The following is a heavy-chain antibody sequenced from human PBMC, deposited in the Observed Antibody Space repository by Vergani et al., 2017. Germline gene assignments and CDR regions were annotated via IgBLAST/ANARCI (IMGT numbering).Heavy chain of an antibody. Sequence: VQLVESGGGVVQPGRSLRLSCAASGFTFSSYGMHWVRQAPGKGLEWVAVISYDGSNKYYADSVKGRFTISRDNSKTTLYLQMNSLRAEDTAVYYCAKDGPGKGAFDYWGQGTLVTVSS. CDR2: ISYDGSNK. CDR3: AKDGPGKGAFDY. V-gene: IGHV3-30*18. J-gene: IGHJ4*02. CDR1: GFTFSSYG.